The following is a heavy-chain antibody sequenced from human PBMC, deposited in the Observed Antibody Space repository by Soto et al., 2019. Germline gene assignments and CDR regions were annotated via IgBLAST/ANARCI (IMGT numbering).Heavy chain of an antibody. J-gene: IGHJ4*02. D-gene: IGHD2-21*01. V-gene: IGHV3-33*01. Sequence: GGSLRLSCAASGFTFSSYGMHWVRQAPGKGLEWVAVIWYDGSNKYYADSVKGRFTISRDNSKNTLYLQMNSLRAEDTAVYYCATTLGGGGDCLYNWGKGTLVTVSS. CDR2: IWYDGSNK. CDR3: ATTLGGGGDCLYN. CDR1: GFTFSSYG.